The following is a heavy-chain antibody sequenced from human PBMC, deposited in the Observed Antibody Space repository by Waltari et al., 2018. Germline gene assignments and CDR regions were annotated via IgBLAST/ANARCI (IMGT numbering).Heavy chain of an antibody. Sequence: QLQLQESGPGLVKSSGTLSLACTVSGDSISSLSWWTWVRPSPGKGLEWVGEVFLRASANYNPSLKSRVNMSVDKSTNQFFLTLNSVTAADTAIYYCAKISLHREGYSWGQGTLVTVAS. J-gene: IGHJ4*02. V-gene: IGHV4-4*02. CDR1: GDSISSLSW. CDR3: AKISLHREGYS. CDR2: VFLRASA. D-gene: IGHD3-3*01.